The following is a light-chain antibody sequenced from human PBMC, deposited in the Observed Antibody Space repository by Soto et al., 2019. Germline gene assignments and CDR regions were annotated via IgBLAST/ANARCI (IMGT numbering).Light chain of an antibody. Sequence: DIHMTRSPSSLSASVGDRVTITCRASQGIRTYLNWYQQQPGKAPKLLIYAASALPRGVPSRFSGSGSGTKFTLTIASLQPDDFATYYCQQYETFSGTFGPGTKVDIK. V-gene: IGKV1-39*01. CDR2: AAS. J-gene: IGKJ1*01. CDR1: QGIRTY. CDR3: QQYETFSGT.